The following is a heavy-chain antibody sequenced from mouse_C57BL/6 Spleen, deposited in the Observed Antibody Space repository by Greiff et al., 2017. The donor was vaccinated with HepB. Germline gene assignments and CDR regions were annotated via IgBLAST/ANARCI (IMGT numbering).Heavy chain of an antibody. CDR1: GYSITSDY. V-gene: IGHV3-8*01. J-gene: IGHJ2*01. CDR2: ISYSGST. D-gene: IGHD1-1*01. Sequence: DVHLVESGPGLAKPSQTLSLTCSVTGYSITSDYWNWIRKFPGNKLEYMGYISYSGSTYYNPSLKSRISITRDTSKNQYYLQLNSVTTEDTATYYCARYRDWDYYGSSFDYWGQGTTLTVSS. CDR3: ARYRDWDYYGSSFDY.